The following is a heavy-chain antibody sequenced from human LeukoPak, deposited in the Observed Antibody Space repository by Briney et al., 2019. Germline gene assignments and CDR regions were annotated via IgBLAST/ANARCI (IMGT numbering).Heavy chain of an antibody. CDR3: ARPYRSGWYCGFDI. J-gene: IGHJ3*02. CDR1: GGSINPYY. CDR2: IYYSGST. V-gene: IGHV4-59*08. D-gene: IGHD6-19*01. Sequence: PSETLFLTCTVSGGSINPYYWSWIRQPPGRGLEWIGYIYYSGSTNYNPSLKSRVTISVDTSKNQFSLNLSSVTAADTAVYYCARPYRSGWYCGFDIWGQGTIVTVSS.